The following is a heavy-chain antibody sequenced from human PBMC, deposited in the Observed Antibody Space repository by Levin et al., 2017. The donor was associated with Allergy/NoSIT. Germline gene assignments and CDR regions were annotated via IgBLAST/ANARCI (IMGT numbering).Heavy chain of an antibody. CDR2: ISGSGAGT. J-gene: IGHJ5*02. Sequence: GESLKISCAASGFTFSSYAMSWVRQAPGKGLEWVSAISGSGAGTYYADSVKGRFTISRDNSKNTLYLQMNSLRAEDTAVYYCAKGPGWFDPWGQGTLVTVSS. V-gene: IGHV3-23*01. CDR3: AKGPGWFDP. CDR1: GFTFSSYA.